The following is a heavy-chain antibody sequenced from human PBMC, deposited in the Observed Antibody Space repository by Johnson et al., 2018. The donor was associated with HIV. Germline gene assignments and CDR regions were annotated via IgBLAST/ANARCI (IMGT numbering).Heavy chain of an antibody. V-gene: IGHV3-33*01. CDR3: ARDAGQWLDDAFDI. D-gene: IGHD6-19*01. CDR1: GFTFSSYG. CDR2: INQDGSEK. J-gene: IGHJ3*02. Sequence: QVQLVESGGGVVQPGRSLRLSCAASGFTFSSYGMHWVRQAPGKGLEWVANINQDGSEKYYADSVKGRFTISRDNSKNTLYLQMNSLRAEDTAVYYCARDAGQWLDDAFDIWGQGTMVTVSS.